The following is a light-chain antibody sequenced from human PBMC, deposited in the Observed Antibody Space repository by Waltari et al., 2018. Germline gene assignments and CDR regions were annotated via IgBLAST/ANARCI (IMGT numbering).Light chain of an antibody. J-gene: IGKJ5*01. CDR1: HGISDN. CDR3: QQYNRWPPIT. CDR2: GAF. V-gene: IGKV3-15*01. Sequence: EVVMTQSPATVSVSPGERATLSCRASHGISDNLAWYQQKPGQAPRLLIYGAFTRATGIPARFTGSGSGTEFTLTINSLQSEDSAVYYCQQYNRWPPITFGQGTRLEIK.